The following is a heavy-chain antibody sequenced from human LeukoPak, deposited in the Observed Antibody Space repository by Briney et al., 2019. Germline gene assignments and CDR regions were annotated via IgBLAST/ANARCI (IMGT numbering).Heavy chain of an antibody. CDR3: ASLWKAAAGTGGTDY. CDR1: GYTFTGYY. V-gene: IGHV1-2*02. D-gene: IGHD6-13*01. CDR2: INPNSGGT. Sequence: ASVKVSCKASGYTFTGYYMHWVRQAPGQGLEWMGWINPNSGGTNYAQKFQGRVTMTRNTSISTAYMELSSLRSEDTAVYYCASLWKAAAGTGGTDYWGQGTLVTVSS. J-gene: IGHJ4*02.